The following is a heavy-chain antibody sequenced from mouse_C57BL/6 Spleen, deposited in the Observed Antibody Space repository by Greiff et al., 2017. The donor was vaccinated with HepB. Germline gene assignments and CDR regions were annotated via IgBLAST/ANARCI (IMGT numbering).Heavy chain of an antibody. CDR3: ARGGYGSSYWYFDV. Sequence: EVKVVESGGGLVKPGGSLKLSCAASGFTFSSYAMSWVRQTPEKRLEWVATISDGGSYTYYPDNVKGRFTISRDNAKNILYLQMSHLKSEDTAMYYCARGGYGSSYWYFDVWGTGTTVTVSS. CDR2: ISDGGSYT. V-gene: IGHV5-4*03. D-gene: IGHD1-1*01. CDR1: GFTFSSYA. J-gene: IGHJ1*03.